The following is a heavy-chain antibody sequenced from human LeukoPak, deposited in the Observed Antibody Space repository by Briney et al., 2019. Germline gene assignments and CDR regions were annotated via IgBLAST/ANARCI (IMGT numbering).Heavy chain of an antibody. J-gene: IGHJ4*02. CDR1: GFTFSSYA. CDR3: AKTGSSHYFDY. Sequence: PGGSLRLSCAASGFTFSSYAMSWVRQAPGKGLEWGSAISGSGGSTYYADSVKGRFTISRDNPKNTLHLQMNSLRAEATAVDYCAKTGSSHYFDYWGQGTLVTVSS. V-gene: IGHV3-23*01. CDR2: ISGSGGST. D-gene: IGHD6-13*01.